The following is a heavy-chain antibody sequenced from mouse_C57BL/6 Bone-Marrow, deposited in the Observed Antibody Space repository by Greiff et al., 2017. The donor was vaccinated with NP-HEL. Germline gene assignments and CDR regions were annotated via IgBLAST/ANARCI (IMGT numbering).Heavy chain of an antibody. V-gene: IGHV5-6*01. J-gene: IGHJ4*01. CDR1: GFTFSSYG. Sequence: LVDSGGDLVKPGGSLKLSCAASGFTFSSYGLSWVRQTPDKRLEWVATISSGGSYTYYPDSVKGRFTISRDNAKNALYLQMSSLKSEDTAMYYCARLFHAMDYWGQGTSVTVSS. CDR3: ARLFHAMDY. CDR2: ISSGGSYT.